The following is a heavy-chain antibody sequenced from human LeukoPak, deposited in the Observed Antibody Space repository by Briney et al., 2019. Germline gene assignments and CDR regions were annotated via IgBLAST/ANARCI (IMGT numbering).Heavy chain of an antibody. CDR2: IYHSGST. CDR1: GGSISSYY. Sequence: SETLSLTCTVSGGSISSYYWSWIRQPPGKGLEWIGSIYHSGSTYYNPSLKSRVTISVDTSKNQFSLKLSSVTAADTAVYYCARRVAARLEDTFDPWGQGTLVTVSS. V-gene: IGHV4-59*08. J-gene: IGHJ5*02. D-gene: IGHD6-6*01. CDR3: ARRVAARLEDTFDP.